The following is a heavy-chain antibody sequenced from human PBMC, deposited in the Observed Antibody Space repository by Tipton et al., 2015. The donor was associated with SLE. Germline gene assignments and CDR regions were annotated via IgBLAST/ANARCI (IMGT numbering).Heavy chain of an antibody. J-gene: IGHJ4*02. Sequence: QSGAEVKKPGASVKVSCKASGNTFNGYYIHWVRLAPGQGLEWMGWINTKNGGTNYAQKFQGRVTMTRDTSISTVYMEMSGLRSEDTAVYYCARAGDFWSGYYYWGQGTLVTVSS. CDR1: GNTFNGYY. CDR2: INTKNGGT. D-gene: IGHD3-3*01. CDR3: ARAGDFWSGYYY. V-gene: IGHV1-2*02.